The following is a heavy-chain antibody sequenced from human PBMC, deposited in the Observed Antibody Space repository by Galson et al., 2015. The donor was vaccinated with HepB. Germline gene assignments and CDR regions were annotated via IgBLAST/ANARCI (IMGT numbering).Heavy chain of an antibody. J-gene: IGHJ6*03. CDR2: ISSSSSYI. V-gene: IGHV3-21*01. Sequence: SLRLSCAASGFTFSSYSMNWVRQAPGKGLEWVSSISSSSSYIYYADSVKGRFTISRDNAKNSLYLQMNSLRAEDTAVYYCARDSVPAAHPNYYYYMDVWGKGTTVTVSS. CDR3: ARDSVPAAHPNYYYYMDV. CDR1: GFTFSSYS. D-gene: IGHD2-2*01.